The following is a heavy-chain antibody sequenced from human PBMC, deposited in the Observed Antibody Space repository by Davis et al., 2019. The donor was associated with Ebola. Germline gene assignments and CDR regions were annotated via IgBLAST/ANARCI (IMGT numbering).Heavy chain of an antibody. V-gene: IGHV3-66*01. CDR3: ARDSRYDFWSGYYTGDEDY. J-gene: IGHJ4*02. CDR1: GFTFSSYS. CDR2: IYSGGST. Sequence: PGGSLRLSCAASGFTFSSYSMNWVRQAPGKGLEWVSVIYSGGSTYYADSVKGRFTISRDNSKNTLYLQMNSLRAEDTAVYYCARDSRYDFWSGYYTGDEDYWGQGTLVTVSS. D-gene: IGHD3-3*01.